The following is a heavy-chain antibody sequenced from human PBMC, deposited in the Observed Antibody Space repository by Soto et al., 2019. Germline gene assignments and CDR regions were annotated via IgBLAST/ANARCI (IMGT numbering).Heavy chain of an antibody. D-gene: IGHD5-18*01. V-gene: IGHV1-18*01. Sequence: ASVKVCCKESGYTFTKCHIHWVRQAHGQGLEWMGLISAYNGDTNYAQRFQGRVTMTTDTSTSTAYMELRSLRSDDTAVYYCARINGYSYGYSDYWGQGTLVTVSS. J-gene: IGHJ4*02. CDR2: ISAYNGDT. CDR1: GYTFTKCH. CDR3: ARINGYSYGYSDY.